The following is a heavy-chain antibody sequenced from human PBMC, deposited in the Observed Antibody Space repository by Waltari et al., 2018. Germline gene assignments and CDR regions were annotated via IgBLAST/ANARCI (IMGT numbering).Heavy chain of an antibody. CDR2: IRYDGSNK. D-gene: IGHD2-15*01. V-gene: IGHV3-30*02. CDR3: AKVRYCSGGSCYRIPYYYGMDV. J-gene: IGHJ6*02. CDR1: GFTFSSYG. Sequence: QVQLAESGGGVVQPGGSLRLSCAASGFTFSSYGMHWVRQAPGKGLEWVAFIRYDGSNKYYADSVKGRFTISRDNSKNTLYLQMNSLRAEDTAVYYCAKVRYCSGGSCYRIPYYYGMDVWGQGTTVTVSS.